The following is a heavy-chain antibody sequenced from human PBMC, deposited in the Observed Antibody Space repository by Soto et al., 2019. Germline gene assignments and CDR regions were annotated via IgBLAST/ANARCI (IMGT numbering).Heavy chain of an antibody. Sequence: GASVKVSCKASGDTFNFYSINWVRQAPGLGLEWMGRVNPYISNTNYAQKFQGRVTMTTDTSTSTAYMELSSLRSEDTAVYYCARESRYCSGGSCYFLPGIDYWGQGTLVTVSS. V-gene: IGHV1-18*01. CDR2: VNPYISNT. CDR3: ARESRYCSGGSCYFLPGIDY. J-gene: IGHJ4*02. CDR1: GDTFNFYS. D-gene: IGHD2-15*01.